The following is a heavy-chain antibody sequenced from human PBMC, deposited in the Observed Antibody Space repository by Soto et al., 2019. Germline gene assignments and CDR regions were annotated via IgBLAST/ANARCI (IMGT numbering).Heavy chain of an antibody. CDR3: ARSLYYDFWSGYGNGSYFDY. V-gene: IGHV4-59*01. D-gene: IGHD3-3*01. CDR1: GASSTSNY. Sequence: QLQLQESGPGLVKPSETLSLTCTVSGASSTSNYWSWIRQPPVKGLEWIGEINNSGTTHYNPSLTSRATISLDRSQSQLSLRLRSVTAADTGVYYCARSLYYDFWSGYGNGSYFDYWGQGVLVTASS. CDR2: INNSGTT. J-gene: IGHJ4*02.